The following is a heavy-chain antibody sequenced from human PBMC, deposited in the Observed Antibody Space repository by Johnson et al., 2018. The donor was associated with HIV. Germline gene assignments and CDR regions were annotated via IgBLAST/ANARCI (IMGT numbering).Heavy chain of an antibody. V-gene: IGHV3-30-3*01. CDR3: AREALLWFGENGAFDI. CDR2: ISYDGSNK. D-gene: IGHD3-10*01. Sequence: QMLLVESGGGVVQPGRSLRLSCAASGFTFSSYAMHWVRQAPGKGLEWVAVISYDGSNKYYADSVKGRFTISRDNSKNTLYLQMNSLRAEDTAVYYCAREALLWFGENGAFDIWGQGTMVTVSS. CDR1: GFTFSSYA. J-gene: IGHJ3*02.